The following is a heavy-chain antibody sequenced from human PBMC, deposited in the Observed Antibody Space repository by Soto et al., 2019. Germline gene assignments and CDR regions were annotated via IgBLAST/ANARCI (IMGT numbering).Heavy chain of an antibody. J-gene: IGHJ4*02. CDR3: ARSRVGQLGHFDY. Sequence: GASVKVSCKASGYTFTGYYMHWVRQAPGQGLEWMGWINPNSGGTNYAQKFQGWVTMTRDTSISTAYMELSRLRSDDTAVYYCARSRVGQLGHFDYWGQGTLVTVSS. V-gene: IGHV1-2*04. CDR1: GYTFTGYY. CDR2: INPNSGGT. D-gene: IGHD6-6*01.